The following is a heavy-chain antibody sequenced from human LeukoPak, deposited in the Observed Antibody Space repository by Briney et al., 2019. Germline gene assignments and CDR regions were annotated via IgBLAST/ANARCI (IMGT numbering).Heavy chain of an antibody. Sequence: SETLSLTCTVSGGSISGSSYYWGWIRQPPGKGLEWIGSIYYSGSTYYNPSLKSRVTISVDTSKNQFSLKLSSVTAADTAVYYCAKVAGGRQIDYWGQGTLVTVSS. D-gene: IGHD2-15*01. CDR3: AKVAGGRQIDY. CDR2: IYYSGST. V-gene: IGHV4-39*07. J-gene: IGHJ4*02. CDR1: GGSISGSSYY.